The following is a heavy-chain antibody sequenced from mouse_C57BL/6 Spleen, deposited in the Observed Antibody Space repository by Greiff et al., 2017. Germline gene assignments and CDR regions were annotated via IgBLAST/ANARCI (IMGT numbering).Heavy chain of an antibody. J-gene: IGHJ2*01. CDR1: GYTFTSYW. D-gene: IGHD1-1*01. V-gene: IGHV1-69*01. CDR2: IDPSDSYT. Sequence: QVQLQQPGAELVMPGASVKLSCKASGYTFTSYWMHWVKQRPGQGLEWIGEIDPSDSYTNYNQKFKGKSTLTVNKSSSTAYMQLSSLTSEDSAVDDCARSRTTVHFDYWGQGTTLTVSS. CDR3: ARSRTTVHFDY.